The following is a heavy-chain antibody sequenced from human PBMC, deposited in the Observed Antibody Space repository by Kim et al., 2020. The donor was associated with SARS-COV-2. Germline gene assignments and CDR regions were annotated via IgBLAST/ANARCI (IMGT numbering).Heavy chain of an antibody. D-gene: IGHD4-4*01. J-gene: IGHJ4*02. CDR3: ARAPYFDYSNYDY. Sequence: YAQKFQGRVTMTRDTSISTAYMELSRLRSDDTAVYYCARAPYFDYSNYDYWGQGTLVTVSS. V-gene: IGHV1-2*02.